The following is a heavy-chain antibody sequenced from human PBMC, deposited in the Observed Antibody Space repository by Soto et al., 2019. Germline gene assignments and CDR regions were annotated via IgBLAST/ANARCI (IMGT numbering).Heavy chain of an antibody. V-gene: IGHV4-34*01. D-gene: IGHD5-12*01. CDR3: GRYFHTYSGPPI. Sequence: SETLSLTCAVYGGSFSGYYWSWIRQPPGKGLEWIGEINHSGSTNYDPSLKSRVTISVDTSKNQFSLKLSSVTAADTAVYYCGRYFHTYSGPPIWGQGTLVTVSS. CDR2: INHSGST. J-gene: IGHJ4*02. CDR1: GGSFSGYY.